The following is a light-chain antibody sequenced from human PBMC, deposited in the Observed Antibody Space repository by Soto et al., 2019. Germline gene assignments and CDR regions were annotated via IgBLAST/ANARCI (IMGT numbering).Light chain of an antibody. CDR2: GAS. CDR3: QDYGSSSRT. CDR1: QSVSSSY. J-gene: IGKJ1*01. Sequence: EIVLTQSPGTLSLSPGERATLSCRASQSVSSSYLAWYQQKPGQAPRLLIYGASSRATGIPDRFSGSGSGTDFTLTISRLEPDDFAVYYCQDYGSSSRTCGQGTKVDI. V-gene: IGKV3-20*01.